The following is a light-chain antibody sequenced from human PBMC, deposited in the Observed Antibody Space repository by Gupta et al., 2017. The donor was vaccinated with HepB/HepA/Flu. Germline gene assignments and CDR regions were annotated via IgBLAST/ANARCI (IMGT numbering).Light chain of an antibody. Sequence: QSALTQPASVSGSPGQPINLSCTGTSSDIGTYNLVSWYQQHPGKAPKVIISEVNNRPSGVSTRFSGSKSGNMAYLTISGLQPEDEADYHCCSYGGSRTFKFGGGTKLTVL. CDR3: CSYGGSRTFK. J-gene: IGLJ2*01. CDR1: SSDIGTYNL. CDR2: EVN. V-gene: IGLV2-23*02.